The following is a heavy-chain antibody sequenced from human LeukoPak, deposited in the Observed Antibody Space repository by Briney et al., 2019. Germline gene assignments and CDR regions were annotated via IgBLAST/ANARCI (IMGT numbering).Heavy chain of an antibody. V-gene: IGHV4-4*07. J-gene: IGHJ6*03. CDR1: GGSISSYY. Sequence: SETLSFSCTGAGGSISSYYWTCIRQPAAKGLYLIGRIYTSGSTNYNPSLKSRVTMSVDTSKNQFSLKLSSVTAADTAVYYCAGAAAGNPVDYYYYYYYMDVWGKGTTVTISS. CDR2: IYTSGST. D-gene: IGHD6-13*01. CDR3: AGAAAGNPVDYYYYYYYMDV.